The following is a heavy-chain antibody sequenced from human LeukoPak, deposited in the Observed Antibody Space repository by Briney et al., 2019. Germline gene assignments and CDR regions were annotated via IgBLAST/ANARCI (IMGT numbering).Heavy chain of an antibody. V-gene: IGHV3-7*01. D-gene: IGHD6-19*01. J-gene: IGHJ4*02. Sequence: GGSLRLSCAASGFTSNSYWMTWVRQAPGKGLEWVANIRHDGSARYYGDSVKGRFTISRDDAKNSLFLQMNSLRADDTALYYCARDNSGFDYWGQGTLVTVSS. CDR1: GFTSNSYW. CDR3: ARDNSGFDY. CDR2: IRHDGSAR.